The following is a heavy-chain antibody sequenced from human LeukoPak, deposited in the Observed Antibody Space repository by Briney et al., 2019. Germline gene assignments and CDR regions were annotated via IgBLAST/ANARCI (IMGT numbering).Heavy chain of an antibody. CDR3: ARSTASRREFDY. V-gene: IGHV3-30-3*01. CDR1: GSTFSSYA. CDR2: ISYDGSNK. J-gene: IGHJ4*02. D-gene: IGHD2-2*01. Sequence: GRSLRLSCAASGSTFSSYAMHWVRQAPGKGLEWVAVISYDGSNKHYADSVKGRFTISRDNSKNTLYLQMNSLRAEDTAVYYCARSTASRREFDYWGQGTLVTVSS.